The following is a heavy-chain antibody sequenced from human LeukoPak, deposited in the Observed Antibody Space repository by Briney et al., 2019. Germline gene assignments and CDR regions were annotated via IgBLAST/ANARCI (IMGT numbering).Heavy chain of an antibody. CDR2: IRSKTDGGKT. Sequence: GGSLRLSCAASAFTFSNVWMSWVRQAPGKGLEWVGRIRSKTDGGKTDYAAPVKGRFTISRDDSKNTLYLQMDSLKTEDTAVYYCTIPASGYSDGVLDSWGQGALVTVSS. CDR3: TIPASGYSDGVLDS. V-gene: IGHV3-15*01. CDR1: AFTFSNVW. D-gene: IGHD5-18*01. J-gene: IGHJ4*02.